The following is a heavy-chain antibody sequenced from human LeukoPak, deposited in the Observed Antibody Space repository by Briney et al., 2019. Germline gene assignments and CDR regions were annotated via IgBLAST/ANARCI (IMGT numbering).Heavy chain of an antibody. CDR1: GYTFTGYY. J-gene: IGHJ4*02. CDR3: ARTVLGEGYYFDY. Sequence: ASVKVSCKASGYTFTGYYMHWVRQAPGQGLEWMGWINPNSGGTNYAQKFQGWVTMTRDTSISTAYMELSRLRSDDTAVYYCARTVLGEGYYFDYWGQGTLVTVSS. CDR2: INPNSGGT. V-gene: IGHV1-2*04. D-gene: IGHD3-3*02.